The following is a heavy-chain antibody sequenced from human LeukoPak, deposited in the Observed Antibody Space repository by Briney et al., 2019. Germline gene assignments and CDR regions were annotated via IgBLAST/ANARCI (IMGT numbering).Heavy chain of an antibody. J-gene: IGHJ5*02. D-gene: IGHD3-22*01. CDR1: GGSFSGYY. V-gene: IGHV4-34*01. CDR3: ARGRYYYDSSGYSNWFDP. Sequence: SETLSLTCAVYGGSFSGYYWSWIRQPPGRGLEWIGEINHSGSTNYNPSLKSRVTMSVDTSKNQFSLKLSSVTAADTAVYYCARGRYYYDSSGYSNWFDPWGQGTLVTVSS. CDR2: INHSGST.